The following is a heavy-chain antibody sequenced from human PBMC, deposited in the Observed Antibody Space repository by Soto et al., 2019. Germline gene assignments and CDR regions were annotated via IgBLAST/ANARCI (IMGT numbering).Heavy chain of an antibody. D-gene: IGHD3-16*01. CDR3: ARGDRGGFDL. V-gene: IGHV3-74*01. CDR2: VHSGGTTT. J-gene: IGHJ3*01. Sequence: EVQLVESGGGLVQPGESLRLSCAASGFTFDYYWMHWVRQAPGKGLVWVSRVHSGGTTTTYADSVKGRFTISRDNARNTVSRQMGSLRAEDTAIYSWARGDRGGFDLWATGQWSPSLQ. CDR1: GFTFDYYW.